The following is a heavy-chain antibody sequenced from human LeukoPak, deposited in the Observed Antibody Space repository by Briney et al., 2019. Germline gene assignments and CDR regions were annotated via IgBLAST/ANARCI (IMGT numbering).Heavy chain of an antibody. CDR2: ISAYNGNT. D-gene: IGHD3-3*01. Sequence: ASVKVSCKASGYTFTSYDINWVRQATGQGLEWMGWISAYNGNTNYAQKFQGRVTMTTDTSTSTAYMELRSLRSDDTAVYYCARDIPDFWSFSKYYYMDVWGKGTTVTVSS. V-gene: IGHV1-18*01. CDR1: GYTFTSYD. CDR3: ARDIPDFWSFSKYYYMDV. J-gene: IGHJ6*03.